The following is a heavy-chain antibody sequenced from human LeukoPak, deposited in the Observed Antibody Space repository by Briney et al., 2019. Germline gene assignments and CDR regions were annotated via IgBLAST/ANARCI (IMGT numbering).Heavy chain of an antibody. D-gene: IGHD3-22*01. J-gene: IGHJ5*02. CDR1: GGSISSYY. V-gene: IGHV4-59*08. Sequence: SETLSLTCTVSGGSISSYYWSWIRQPPGKGLEWIGYIYYSGSTNYNPSLKSRVTISVDTSKNQFSLKLSSVTAADTAVYYRASPMTWGQGTLVTVSS. CDR2: IYYSGST. CDR3: ASPMT.